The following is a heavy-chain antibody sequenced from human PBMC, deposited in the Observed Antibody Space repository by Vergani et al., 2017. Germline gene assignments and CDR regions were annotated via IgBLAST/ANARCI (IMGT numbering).Heavy chain of an antibody. CDR2: ISAYNGNT. V-gene: IGHV1-18*04. J-gene: IGHJ6*02. CDR3: ARDPDIVVVPAAPYYYYYYGMDV. CDR1: GYTFTSYG. D-gene: IGHD2-2*01. Sequence: QVQLVQSGAEVKKPGASVKVSCKASGYTFTSYGISWVRQAPGQGLEWMGWISAYNGNTNDAQKLQGRVTMTTDTSTCTAYMELRSLRSDDTAVYYCARDPDIVVVPAAPYYYYYYGMDVWGQGTTVTVSS.